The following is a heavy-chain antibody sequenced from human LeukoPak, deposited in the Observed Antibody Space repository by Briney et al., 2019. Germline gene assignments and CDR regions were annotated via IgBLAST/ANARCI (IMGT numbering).Heavy chain of an antibody. V-gene: IGHV4-30-4*07. CDR1: GGSISSGGYS. Sequence: SETLSLTCAVSGGSISSGGYSWSWIRQPPGTGLEWIGYIYYSGSTYYNPSLKSRVTISVDTSKNQFSLKLSSVTAADTAVYYCARAERNYGSGSYPFDYWGQGTLVTVSS. CDR2: IYYSGST. CDR3: ARAERNYGSGSYPFDY. D-gene: IGHD3-10*01. J-gene: IGHJ4*02.